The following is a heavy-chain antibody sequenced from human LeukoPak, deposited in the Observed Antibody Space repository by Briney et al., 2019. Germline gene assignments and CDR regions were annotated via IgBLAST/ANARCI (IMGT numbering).Heavy chain of an antibody. CDR1: GGTFSSYA. CDR2: ISAYNGNT. CDR3: ARDLDGIVGATSPNFDY. D-gene: IGHD1-26*01. J-gene: IGHJ4*02. Sequence: GASVKVSCKASGGTFSSYAISWVRQAPGQGLEWMGWISAYNGNTNYAQKLQGRVTMTTDTSTRTAYMELRSLRSDDTAVYYCARDLDGIVGATSPNFDYWGQGTLVTVSS. V-gene: IGHV1-18*01.